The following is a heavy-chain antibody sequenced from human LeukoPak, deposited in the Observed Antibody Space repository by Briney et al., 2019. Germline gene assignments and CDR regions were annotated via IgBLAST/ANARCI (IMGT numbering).Heavy chain of an antibody. V-gene: IGHV1-69*06. CDR3: AREDDTGRYMGDDAFDI. D-gene: IGHD1-26*01. Sequence: EASVKVSCKASGGTFSSYAISWVRQAPGQGLEWMGGIIPIFGTANYAQKFRGRLTITADIPTSTVYMELSSLRSEDTAVYYCAREDDTGRYMGDDAFDIWGQGTMVTVSS. J-gene: IGHJ3*02. CDR2: IIPIFGTA. CDR1: GGTFSSYA.